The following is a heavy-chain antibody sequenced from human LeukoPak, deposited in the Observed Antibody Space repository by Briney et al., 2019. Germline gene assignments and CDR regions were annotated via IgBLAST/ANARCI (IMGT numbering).Heavy chain of an antibody. V-gene: IGHV3-33*02. CDR2: MWYDGSIK. Sequence: GRSLRLSCAASGFTFSNYGMHWVRQAPGKGLEWLAIMWYDGSIKYYADSAKGRFTISRDNSKDTVFLQMSSLRAEDTAVYYCARGRDGYNYYYYYYMDVWGKGTTVTVSS. J-gene: IGHJ6*03. CDR3: ARGRDGYNYYYYYYMDV. D-gene: IGHD5-24*01. CDR1: GFTFSNYG.